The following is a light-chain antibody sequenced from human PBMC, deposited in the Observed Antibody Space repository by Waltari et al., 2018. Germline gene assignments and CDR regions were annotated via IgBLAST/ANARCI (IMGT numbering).Light chain of an antibody. V-gene: IGKV3-15*01. J-gene: IGKJ5*01. Sequence: ETVMTQSPPTLSVSPGERATLPCRASQSVSSDLAWYQQKPGQAPRLLIYGASTRATGIPGRFSGSGSGTEFTLTISSLQSEDFATYYCQQRSAWPTTFGQGTRLEI. CDR3: QQRSAWPTT. CDR1: QSVSSD. CDR2: GAS.